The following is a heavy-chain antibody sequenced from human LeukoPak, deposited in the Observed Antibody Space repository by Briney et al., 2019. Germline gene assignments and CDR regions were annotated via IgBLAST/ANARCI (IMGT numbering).Heavy chain of an antibody. J-gene: IGHJ4*02. V-gene: IGHV3-23*01. CDR2: ISGRGGST. Sequence: GSLRLSCAASGFTFSSYAMNWVRQAPGKGLEWVSAISGRGGSTYYADSVKGRFTISRANSKNTLYLQMNSLRAEDTAVYDCAKDAAAAGYFDYWGQGTLVTVSS. CDR3: AKDAAAAGYFDY. CDR1: GFTFSSYA. D-gene: IGHD6-13*01.